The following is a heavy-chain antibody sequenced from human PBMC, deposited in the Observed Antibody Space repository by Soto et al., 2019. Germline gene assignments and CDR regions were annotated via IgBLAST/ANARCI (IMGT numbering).Heavy chain of an antibody. CDR2: IWYDGSNK. Sequence: PGGSLRLSCAASGFTFSSYGMHWVRQAPGKGLEWVAVIWYDGSNKYYADSVKGRFTISRDNSKNTLYLQMNSLSAEDTAVYYCARVWGGRVVPAAQIYYYYGMDVWGQGTTVTVSS. CDR3: ARVWGGRVVPAAQIYYYYGMDV. D-gene: IGHD2-2*01. V-gene: IGHV3-33*01. CDR1: GFTFSSYG. J-gene: IGHJ6*02.